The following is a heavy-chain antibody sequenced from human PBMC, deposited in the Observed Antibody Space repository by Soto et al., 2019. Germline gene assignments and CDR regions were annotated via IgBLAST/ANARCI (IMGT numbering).Heavy chain of an antibody. Sequence: GGSLRLSCAASGFTFSSYALSWVRQAPGKGLEWVSVISGRGDSTYYADSVRGRFTISRDNSKNTLYLQMNSLRAEDTAVYYCAKDRDGAAAGPTKFYGMDVWGQGTTVTVSS. V-gene: IGHV3-23*01. CDR1: GFTFSSYA. D-gene: IGHD6-13*01. CDR2: ISGRGDST. J-gene: IGHJ6*02. CDR3: AKDRDGAAAGPTKFYGMDV.